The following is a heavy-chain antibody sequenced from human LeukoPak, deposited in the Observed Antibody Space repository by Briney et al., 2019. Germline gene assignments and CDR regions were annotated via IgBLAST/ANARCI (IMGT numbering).Heavy chain of an antibody. CDR1: GASMSTHY. CDR3: ATIRRGSIYGYFDF. V-gene: IGHV4-59*11. Sequence: SETLFLTCTVSGASMSTHYWSWLRQPPGKGLEWIGYLLDSWRTKDNPSLQSRVTLSADTSKNQFSLRLTSVTAADTAVYYCATIRRGSIYGYFDFWGQGILVTVSS. J-gene: IGHJ4*02. D-gene: IGHD5-18*01. CDR2: LLDSWRT.